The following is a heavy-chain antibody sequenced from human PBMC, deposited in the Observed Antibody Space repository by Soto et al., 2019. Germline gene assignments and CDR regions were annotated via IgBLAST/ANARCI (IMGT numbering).Heavy chain of an antibody. CDR2: ISDDGSNR. CDR3: ARGKQWLGVDAFDV. CDR1: GFTFSNYA. J-gene: IGHJ3*01. D-gene: IGHD6-19*01. Sequence: QVQLVESGGGVVQPGRSLRLSCAASGFTFSNYAMHWIRQAPGKGLEWVAVISDDGSNRYYADSVKGRFTISRDNSKNTLYLQMNSLRAEDTAVYSCARGKQWLGVDAFDVWGQGTMVTVSS. V-gene: IGHV3-30-3*01.